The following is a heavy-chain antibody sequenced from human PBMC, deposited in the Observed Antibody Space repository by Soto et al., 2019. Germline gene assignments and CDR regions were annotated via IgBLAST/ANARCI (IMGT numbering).Heavy chain of an antibody. D-gene: IGHD5-18*01. Sequence: SETLSLTCTVYGGSVSSGSYYWSWIRQPPGKGLEWIGYIYYSGSTNYNPSLKSRVTISVDTSKNQFSLKLSSVTAADTAVYYCARGVPYSYGYVSWFDPWGQGTLVTVSS. CDR2: IYYSGST. J-gene: IGHJ5*02. V-gene: IGHV4-61*01. CDR3: ARGVPYSYGYVSWFDP. CDR1: GGSVSSGSYY.